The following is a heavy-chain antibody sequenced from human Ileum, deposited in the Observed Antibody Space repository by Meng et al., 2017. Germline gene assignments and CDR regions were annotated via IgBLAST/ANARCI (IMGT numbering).Heavy chain of an antibody. D-gene: IGHD3-9*01. V-gene: IGHV3-23*03. CDR1: GFTFSSYG. J-gene: IGHJ4*02. CDR2: LSGNSNT. CDR3: ARGIGTHGRYYSDY. Sequence: EVQLLESGGGFVQPGGSLRLSCTASGFTFSSYGRSWVRQPPGKGLEWVSGLSGNSNTYYAESVMGRFAISRDNSKNTLYLQMNSLKAEDTAVYYCARGIGTHGRYYSDYWGQGTLVTVSS.